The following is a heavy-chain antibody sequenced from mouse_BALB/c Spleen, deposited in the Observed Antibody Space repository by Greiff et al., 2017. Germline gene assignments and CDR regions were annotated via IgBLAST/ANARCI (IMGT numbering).Heavy chain of an antibody. D-gene: IGHD2-3*01. Sequence: SGPELVKPGALVKISCKASGYTFTSYDINWVKQRPGQGLEWIGWIYPGDGSTKYNEKFKGKATLTADKSSSTAYMQLSSLTSENSAVYFCARGGDGYYDAMDYWGQGTSVTVSS. V-gene: IGHV1S33*01. CDR1: GYTFTSYD. CDR2: IYPGDGST. CDR3: ARGGDGYYDAMDY. J-gene: IGHJ4*01.